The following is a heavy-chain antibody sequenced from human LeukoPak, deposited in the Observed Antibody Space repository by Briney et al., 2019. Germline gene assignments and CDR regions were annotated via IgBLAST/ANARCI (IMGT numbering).Heavy chain of an antibody. CDR2: IYNREST. V-gene: IGHV4-59*01. CDR3: ARDRPGIAMAGDAFDI. J-gene: IGHJ3*02. D-gene: IGHD6-19*01. CDR1: GGSISSYY. Sequence: SETLSLTCTVSGGSISSYYWSWIRQPPGKGLEWIGYIYNRESTNYNPSLKSRVTISVDTSKNQFSLKLRSVTAADTAVYYCARDRPGIAMAGDAFDIWGQRTMVTVSS.